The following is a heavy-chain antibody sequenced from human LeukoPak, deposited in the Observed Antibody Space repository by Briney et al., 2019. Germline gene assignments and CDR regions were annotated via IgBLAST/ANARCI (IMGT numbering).Heavy chain of an antibody. D-gene: IGHD2-2*02. CDR3: ARGARYCSSTCCYTAVGDY. V-gene: IGHV1-18*01. J-gene: IGHJ4*02. Sequence: GASVKVSCKASGYTFTSYGISWVRQAPGQGLGGMGGISVNNGKTKNAQKLQGRVTMTTDTSTSTAYMQLRSLRSHDTAVYYCARGARYCSSTCCYTAVGDYWGQGTLVTVSS. CDR2: ISVNNGKT. CDR1: GYTFTSYG.